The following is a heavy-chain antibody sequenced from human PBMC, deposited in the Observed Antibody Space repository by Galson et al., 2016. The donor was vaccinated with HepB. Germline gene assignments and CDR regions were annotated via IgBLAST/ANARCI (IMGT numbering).Heavy chain of an antibody. CDR2: ISDDGSNK. V-gene: IGHV3-30-3*01. CDR1: GFIFNNYA. D-gene: IGHD3/OR15-3a*01. Sequence: YLRLSCAASGFIFNNYAIHWVRQAPGKGLEWVAVISDDGSNKYYADSVKGRFTISRDNSKNTLYLQMNSLRAEDTAVFYCARDDFWTGPPSASFSFDYWGQGTLVTVSS. J-gene: IGHJ4*02. CDR3: ARDDFWTGPPSASFSFDY.